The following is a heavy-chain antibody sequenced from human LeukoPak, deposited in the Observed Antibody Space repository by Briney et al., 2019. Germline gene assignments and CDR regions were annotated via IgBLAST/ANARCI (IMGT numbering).Heavy chain of an antibody. J-gene: IGHJ4*01. CDR1: GFTFSDYY. CDR3: IVSRGYMYYFDY. CDR2: IRSTDVL. Sequence: GWSLRLSCAASGFTFSDYYMSWIRQAPAKGLEWLSYIRSTDVLCYADSVKGRFTISRDNAKNSLYLQMSSLRAEDTAIYYRIVSRGYMYYFDYWGQGTLVTGSS. V-gene: IGHV3-11*01. D-gene: IGHD3-22*01.